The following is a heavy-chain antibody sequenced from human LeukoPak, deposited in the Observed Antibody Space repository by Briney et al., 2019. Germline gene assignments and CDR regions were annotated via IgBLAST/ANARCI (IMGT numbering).Heavy chain of an antibody. CDR2: ISWNSGSI. Sequence: GGSLRLSCAASGFTFDDYAMHWVRQAPGKGLEWVSGISWNSGSIGYADSVKGRFTISRDNAKNSLYLQMNSLRAEDTALYYCAKDMDCSSTSCYSPFDYWGQGTLVTVSS. V-gene: IGHV3-9*01. CDR3: AKDMDCSSTSCYSPFDY. D-gene: IGHD2-2*01. CDR1: GFTFDDYA. J-gene: IGHJ4*02.